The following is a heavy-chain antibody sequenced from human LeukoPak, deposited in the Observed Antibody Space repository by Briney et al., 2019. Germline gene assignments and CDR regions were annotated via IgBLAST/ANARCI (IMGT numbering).Heavy chain of an antibody. CDR2: INHSGST. J-gene: IGHJ3*02. CDR3: ARGRYCSGGSCYVPDAFDI. D-gene: IGHD2-15*01. V-gene: IGHV4-34*01. Sequence: SETLSLTCAVYGGSFSGYCWSWIRQPPGKGLEWIGEINHSGSTNYNPSLKSRVTISVDTSKNQFSLKLSSVTAADTAVYYCARGRYCSGGSCYVPDAFDIWGQGTMVTVSS. CDR1: GGSFSGYC.